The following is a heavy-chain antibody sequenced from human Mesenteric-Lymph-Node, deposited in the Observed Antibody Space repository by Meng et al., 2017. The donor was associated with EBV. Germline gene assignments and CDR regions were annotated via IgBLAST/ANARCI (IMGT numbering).Heavy chain of an antibody. D-gene: IGHD3-10*01. V-gene: IGHV6-1*01. CDR2: TYYRSKWYN. Sequence: QVQLQQSGPGLVKPSXTLSLTCVFSGDSVSSSSAAWTWIRQSPSRGLEWLGRTYYRSKWYNDYAVFVKSRITINPDTSKNQFSLQLNSVTPEDTAVYYCARVTLWFGELEYWGQGTLVTVSS. CDR1: GDSVSSSSAA. J-gene: IGHJ4*02. CDR3: ARVTLWFGELEY.